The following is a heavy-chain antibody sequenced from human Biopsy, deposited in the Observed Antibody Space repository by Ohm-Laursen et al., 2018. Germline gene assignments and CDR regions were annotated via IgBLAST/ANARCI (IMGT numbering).Heavy chain of an antibody. CDR3: AIDGNNFLTDYLKIDQ. V-gene: IGHV1-2*02. Sequence: SVKVSCKASGYTFTGYYLHWVRQAPGQGLEWMGWINPKSGGTHYLEKFRGRVTMTRDTSISTAYMEVSSLRSDDTAVYYCAIDGNNFLTDYLKIDQWGQGTLVTVSS. CDR2: INPKSGGT. D-gene: IGHD3/OR15-3a*01. J-gene: IGHJ4*02. CDR1: GYTFTGYY.